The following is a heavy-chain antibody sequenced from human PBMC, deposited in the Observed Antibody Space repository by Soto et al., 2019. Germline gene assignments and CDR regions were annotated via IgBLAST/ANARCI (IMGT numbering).Heavy chain of an antibody. CDR3: AQDLKSGYYDSSGIDS. J-gene: IGHJ4*02. D-gene: IGHD3-22*01. CDR2: ISGSGGST. V-gene: IGHV3-23*01. Sequence: HPGGSLRLSCAASRFTFSSYAMSWVRQAPGKGLEWVSAISGSGGSTYYADSVKGRFTISRDNSKNTLYLQMNSLRAEDTAVYYCAQDLKSGYYDSSGIDSWGQGTLVTVSS. CDR1: RFTFSSYA.